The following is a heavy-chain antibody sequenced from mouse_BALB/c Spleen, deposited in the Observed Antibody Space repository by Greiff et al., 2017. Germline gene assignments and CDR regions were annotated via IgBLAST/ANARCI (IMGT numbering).Heavy chain of an antibody. CDR3: ASPSYYDYDKSFAY. D-gene: IGHD2-4*01. CDR2: IDPANGNT. CDR1: GFNIKDTY. J-gene: IGHJ3*01. Sequence: VQLKESGAELVKPGASVKLSCTASGFNIKDTYMHWVKQRPEQGLEWIGRIDPANGNTKYDPKFQGKATITADTSSNTAYLQLSSLTSEDTAVYSCASPSYYDYDKSFAYWGQGTLVTVSA. V-gene: IGHV14-3*02.